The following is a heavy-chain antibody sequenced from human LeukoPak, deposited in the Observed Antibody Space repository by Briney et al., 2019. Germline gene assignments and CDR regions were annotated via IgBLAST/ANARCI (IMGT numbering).Heavy chain of an antibody. V-gene: IGHV3-9*03. CDR3: AKDALGGDSPVGTIWGYFDY. Sequence: GGSLRLSCAASGFTFDDYAMHWVRQAPGKGLEWVSGISWNSGSIGYADCVKGRFTISRDNAKNSLYLQMNSLRAEDMALYYCAKDALGGDSPVGTIWGYFDYWGQGTLVTVSS. CDR2: ISWNSGSI. D-gene: IGHD2-21*01. CDR1: GFTFDDYA. J-gene: IGHJ4*02.